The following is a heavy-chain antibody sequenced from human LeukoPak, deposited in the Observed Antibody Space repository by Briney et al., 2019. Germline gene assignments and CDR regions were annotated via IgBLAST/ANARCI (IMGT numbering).Heavy chain of an antibody. J-gene: IGHJ6*02. CDR1: GFTFSSYA. CDR3: ARRVEGTAVAGTFGMDV. D-gene: IGHD6-19*01. Sequence: PGGSLRLSCAASGFTFSSYAMSWVRQAPGKGLEWVSAISGSGGSTYYADSVKGRFTISRDNSKNTLYLQMNSLRAEDTAVYYCARRVEGTAVAGTFGMDVWGQGTTVTVSS. CDR2: ISGSGGST. V-gene: IGHV3-23*01.